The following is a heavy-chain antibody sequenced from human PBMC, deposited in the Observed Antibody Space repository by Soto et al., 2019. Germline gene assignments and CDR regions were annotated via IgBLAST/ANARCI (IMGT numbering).Heavy chain of an antibody. J-gene: IGHJ4*02. CDR3: AKATPITMVRGVNPALNY. CDR1: GFTFSSYA. Sequence: GGSLRLSCAASGFTFSSYAMSWVRQAPGKGLEWVSAISGSGGSTYYADSVKGRFTISRDNSKNTLYLQMNSLRAEDTDVYYCAKATPITMVRGVNPALNYWGQGTLVTVSS. D-gene: IGHD3-10*01. CDR2: ISGSGGST. V-gene: IGHV3-23*01.